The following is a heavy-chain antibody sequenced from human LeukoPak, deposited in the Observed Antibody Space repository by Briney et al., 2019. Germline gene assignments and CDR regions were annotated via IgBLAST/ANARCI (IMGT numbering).Heavy chain of an antibody. V-gene: IGHV3-30*18. CDR1: GFTVSSNY. CDR3: AKGVSSSDPAP. CDR2: ISYDGSNK. J-gene: IGHJ5*02. D-gene: IGHD6-6*01. Sequence: GGSLRLSCAASGFTVSSNYMSWVRQAPGKGLEWVAVISYDGSNKYYADSVKGRFTISRDNSKNTLYLQMNSLRAEDTAVYYCAKGVSSSDPAPWGQGTLVTVSS.